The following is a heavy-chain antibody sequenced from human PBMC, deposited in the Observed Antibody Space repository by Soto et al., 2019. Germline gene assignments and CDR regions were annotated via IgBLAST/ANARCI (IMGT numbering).Heavy chain of an antibody. CDR1: GYTFTSYA. CDR2: INAGNGNT. V-gene: IGHV1-3*01. CDR3: ARGRGRRSPTHYYGMDV. Sequence: GASVKVSCKASGYTFTSYAMHWVRQAPGQRLEWMGWINAGNGNTKYSQKFQGRVTITRDTSASTAYMELSSLRSEDTAVYYCARGRGRRSPTHYYGMDVWGQGTTVTVSS. D-gene: IGHD4-17*01. J-gene: IGHJ6*02.